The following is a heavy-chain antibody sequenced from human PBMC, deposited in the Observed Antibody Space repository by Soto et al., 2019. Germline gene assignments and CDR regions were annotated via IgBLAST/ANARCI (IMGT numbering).Heavy chain of an antibody. CDR1: GGSFSDSY. J-gene: IGHJ6*02. D-gene: IGHD3-22*01. CDR3: ARATFTYHYDSSGYYGMDYYYGMDV. V-gene: IGHV4-34*01. CDR2: IDHSGST. Sequence: QVQLQQWGVGLLKPSETLSLTCAVYGGSFSDSYWSWIRQPPGKGLEWIGEIDHSGSTNYNPSLKSRVTISVDTSTNQFSLKLSSVTAVDTAVYYCARATFTYHYDSSGYYGMDYYYGMDVWGQGTTVTVSS.